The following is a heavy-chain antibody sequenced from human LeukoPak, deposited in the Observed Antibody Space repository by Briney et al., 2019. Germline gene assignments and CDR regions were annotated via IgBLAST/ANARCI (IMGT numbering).Heavy chain of an antibody. D-gene: IGHD3-3*01. CDR3: ARDGHVLRFLEWKPPYYGMDV. CDR2: IWYDGSNK. CDR1: GFTFSSYG. J-gene: IGHJ6*02. Sequence: GGSLRLSCAASGFTFSSYGMHWVRQSPGKGLEWVAVIWYDGSNKYYADSVKGRFTISRDNSKNTLYLQMNSLRAEDTAVYYCARDGHVLRFLEWKPPYYGMDVWGQGTTVTVSS. V-gene: IGHV3-33*01.